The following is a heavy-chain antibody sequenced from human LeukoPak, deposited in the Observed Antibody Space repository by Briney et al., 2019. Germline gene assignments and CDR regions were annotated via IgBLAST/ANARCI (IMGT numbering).Heavy chain of an antibody. J-gene: IGHJ4*02. CDR2: FDPEDGET. CDR1: GYTLTELS. V-gene: IGHV1-24*01. D-gene: IGHD6-13*01. CDR3: AMSPVAGDY. Sequence: ASVKVSCKVSGYTLTELSMHWVRQAPGKGLEWMGGFDPEDGETIYAQKFQGRVTMTRNTSITTAYMELSSLRSEDTAVYYCAMSPVAGDYWGQGTLVTVSS.